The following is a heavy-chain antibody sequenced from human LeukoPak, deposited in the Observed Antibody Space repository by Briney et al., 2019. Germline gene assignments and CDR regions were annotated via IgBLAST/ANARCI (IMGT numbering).Heavy chain of an antibody. CDR1: GFTFSSYA. V-gene: IGHV3-23*01. CDR3: ANDQLRYYYDSTGDY. Sequence: PGGSLRLSCAASGFTFSSYAMSWVRQAPGKGLEWVSAISGSGGSTYYADSVKGRFTISRDNSKNTLYLQMNSLRAEDTAVYYCANDQLRYYYDSTGDYWGQGTLVTVSS. CDR2: ISGSGGST. D-gene: IGHD3-22*01. J-gene: IGHJ4*02.